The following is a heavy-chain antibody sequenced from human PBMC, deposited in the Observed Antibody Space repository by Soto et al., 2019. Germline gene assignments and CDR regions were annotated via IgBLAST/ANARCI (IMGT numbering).Heavy chain of an antibody. Sequence: QVQLQESGPGLVKPSGTLSLTCTVSGGSMSSSNWWNWVRQPPGKGLEWIGETHHSGRTNYHPSLKSRLTISVAKSKNHSSLELSSVTAADPAVYYWASSDATALDYWGQGTLVTVSS. CDR2: THHSGRT. CDR1: GGSMSSSNW. J-gene: IGHJ4*02. CDR3: ASSDATALDY. V-gene: IGHV4-4*02. D-gene: IGHD2-15*01.